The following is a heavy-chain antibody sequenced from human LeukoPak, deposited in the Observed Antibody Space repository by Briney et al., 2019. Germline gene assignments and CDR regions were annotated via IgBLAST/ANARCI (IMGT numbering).Heavy chain of an antibody. CDR3: ERGYCSGGSCSHDAFDI. CDR2: MNPNSGNT. D-gene: IGHD2-15*01. CDR1: GYAFTSYD. V-gene: IGHV1-8*03. Sequence: GASVKVSCKASGYAFTSYDINWVRQATGQGLEWMGWMNPNSGNTGYAQKFQGRVTITRNTTISTAYMELSSLRSEDTAVYYCERGYCSGGSCSHDAFDIWGQGTMVTVSS. J-gene: IGHJ3*02.